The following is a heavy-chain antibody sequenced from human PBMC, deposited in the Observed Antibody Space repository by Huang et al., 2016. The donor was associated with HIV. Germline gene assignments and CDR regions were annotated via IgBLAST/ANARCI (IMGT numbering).Heavy chain of an antibody. V-gene: IGHV3-7*01. CDR2: INVDGSER. CDR3: ARGFQAKPGDY. Sequence: EVHLVESGGGLVRPGRSLRLSCAASGFTFRSYWMNWVRKAPGRGLEWVTNINVDGSERFDVDSVRGRFTISRDNANNSVSLQLNSLKAEDTGVYYCARGFQAKPGDYWGQGTLVTVSS. J-gene: IGHJ4*02. CDR1: GFTFRSYW.